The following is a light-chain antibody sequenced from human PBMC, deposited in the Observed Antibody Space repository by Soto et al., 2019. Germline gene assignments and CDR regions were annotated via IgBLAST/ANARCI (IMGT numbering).Light chain of an antibody. CDR2: DNN. V-gene: IGLV1-51*01. J-gene: IGLJ2*01. CDR1: SSNIGTNY. Sequence: QSVLTQPPSVSAAPGQKVTISCSGGSSNIGTNYVSWYQHFPGTAPQLLIYDNNKRPSGIPDRFSGSRSGTSATLGITGLQTGDEADYYCVTWDNSLSAPVVFGGGTKVTVL. CDR3: VTWDNSLSAPVV.